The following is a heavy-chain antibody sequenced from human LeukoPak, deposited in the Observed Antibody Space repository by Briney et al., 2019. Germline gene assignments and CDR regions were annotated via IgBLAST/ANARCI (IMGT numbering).Heavy chain of an antibody. CDR2: INHSGST. CDR3: AREWSSGDFWSGYSHNNWFDP. J-gene: IGHJ5*02. D-gene: IGHD3-3*01. V-gene: IGHV4-34*01. Sequence: PGGSLRLSCAASGFTFSDYYMSWIRQPPGKGLEWIGEINHSGSTNYNPSLKSRVTISVDTSKNQFSLKLSSVTAADTAVYYCAREWSSGDFWSGYSHNNWFDPWGQGTLVTVSS. CDR1: GFTFSDYY.